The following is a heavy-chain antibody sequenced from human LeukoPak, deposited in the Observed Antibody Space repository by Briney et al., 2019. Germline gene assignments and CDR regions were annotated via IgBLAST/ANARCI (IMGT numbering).Heavy chain of an antibody. D-gene: IGHD2-2*02. V-gene: IGHV3-23*01. Sequence: SVKGRFTVSRDNSKNTLYVQMNSLRVEDTALYYCAKEDSYCSSSGCYSFDSWGQGTLVTVSS. CDR3: AKEDSYCSSSGCYSFDS. J-gene: IGHJ4*02.